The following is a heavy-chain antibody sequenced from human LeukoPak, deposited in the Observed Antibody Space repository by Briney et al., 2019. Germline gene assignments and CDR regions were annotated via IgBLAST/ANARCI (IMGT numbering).Heavy chain of an antibody. CDR1: GYTFTSYG. V-gene: IGHV1-18*01. Sequence: GASVKVSCKASGYTFTSYGISWVRQAPGQGLEWMGWISGYNANTKYEQQLQGRVTMTTDTSTSTAYMELSSLRSEDTAVYYCARGRRRTTVRSYYYYYMDVWGKGTTVTVSS. CDR2: ISGYNANT. D-gene: IGHD4-17*01. CDR3: ARGRRRTTVRSYYYYYMDV. J-gene: IGHJ6*03.